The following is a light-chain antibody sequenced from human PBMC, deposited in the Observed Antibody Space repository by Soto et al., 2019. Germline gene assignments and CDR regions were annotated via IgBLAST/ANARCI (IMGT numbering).Light chain of an antibody. J-gene: IGKJ4*01. CDR3: QQRISWPLT. Sequence: EIVMTQSPATLSVSPGERATLSCRASQSVESSLVWYQQKPGQAPRLLIYDASNRVTGIPARFSGSGSGTDFTLTISSLQPADFAIYYCQQRISWPLTFGGGTKVDIK. CDR1: QSVESS. CDR2: DAS. V-gene: IGKV3-11*01.